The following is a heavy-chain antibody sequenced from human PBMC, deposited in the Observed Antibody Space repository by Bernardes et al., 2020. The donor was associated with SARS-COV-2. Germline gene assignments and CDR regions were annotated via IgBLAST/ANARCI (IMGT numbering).Heavy chain of an antibody. J-gene: IGHJ4*02. CDR3: ARGRLLLRFFDY. V-gene: IGHV4-34*01. CDR1: GGSFSGYY. CDR2: INHSGST. Sequence: SETLSLTCAVYGGSFSGYYWSWIRQPPGKGLEWIGEINHSGSTNYNPSLKSRVTISVDTSKNQFSLKLSSVTAADTAVYYCARGRLLLRFFDYWGQGTLVTVSS. D-gene: IGHD3-22*01.